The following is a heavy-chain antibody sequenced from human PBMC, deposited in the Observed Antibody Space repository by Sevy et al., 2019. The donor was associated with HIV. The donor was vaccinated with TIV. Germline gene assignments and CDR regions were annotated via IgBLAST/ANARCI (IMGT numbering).Heavy chain of an antibody. J-gene: IGHJ3*02. V-gene: IGHV3-33*01. CDR2: IWYDESNK. D-gene: IGHD3-16*01. Sequence: GGSLRLSCAASGFTFSNYGMHWVRQAPGKGLEWVAIIWYDESNKYYADSVKGRFTISRDNSDNALYLQMHSLGAEDTAVYYCARDLAGEDAFDIWGQGTMVTVSS. CDR1: GFTFSNYG. CDR3: ARDLAGEDAFDI.